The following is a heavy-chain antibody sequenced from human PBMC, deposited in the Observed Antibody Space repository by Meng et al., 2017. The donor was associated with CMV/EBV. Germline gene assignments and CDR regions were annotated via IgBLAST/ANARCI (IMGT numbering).Heavy chain of an antibody. CDR2: IKSKTDGGTT. CDR3: TAATHLNWFDP. J-gene: IGHJ5*02. V-gene: IGHV3-15*01. D-gene: IGHD6-25*01. CDR1: GLSFSNAW. Sequence: AASGLSFSNAWMRWGRQAPEKGLEWVGRIKSKTDGGTTDYAAPVKGRFTISRDDSKNTLYLQMNSLKTEDTAVYYCTAATHLNWFDPWGQGTLVTVSS.